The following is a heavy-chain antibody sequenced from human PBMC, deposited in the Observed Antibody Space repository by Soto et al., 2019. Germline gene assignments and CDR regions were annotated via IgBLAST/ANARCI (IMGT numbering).Heavy chain of an antibody. V-gene: IGHV1-18*01. D-gene: IGHD1-7*01. J-gene: IGHJ6*02. Sequence: ASVKVSCKASGYTFTSYGISWVRQAPGQGLEWMGWISAYNGNTNYAQKLQGRVTMTTDTSTSTAYMELRSLRSDDTAVYYCARGMGGRTRTHYVYYGMDVWGQVNTVT. CDR2: ISAYNGNT. CDR1: GYTFTSYG. CDR3: ARGMGGRTRTHYVYYGMDV.